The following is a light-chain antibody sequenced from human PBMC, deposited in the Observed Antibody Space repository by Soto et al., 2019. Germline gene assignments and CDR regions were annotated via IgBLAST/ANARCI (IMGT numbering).Light chain of an antibody. Sequence: QSALTQPPSASGSPGQSVTISCTGTTSDVGGYNYVSWYQQHPGKAPKLLIYEVTKRPSGVPDRFSGSKSGNTASLTVSRLQAEDEADYYCSSYAGSISVVFGGGTKLTVL. V-gene: IGLV2-8*01. CDR1: TSDVGGYNY. J-gene: IGLJ2*01. CDR2: EVT. CDR3: SSYAGSISVV.